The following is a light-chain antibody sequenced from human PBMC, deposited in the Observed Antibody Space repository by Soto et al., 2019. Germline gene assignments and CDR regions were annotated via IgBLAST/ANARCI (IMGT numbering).Light chain of an antibody. V-gene: IGLV2-14*01. J-gene: IGLJ1*01. Sequence: QSVLTQPASVSGSPGQSITIYCTGTSSDVGGYNYVSWYQQHPGKAPKLMIYEVSNRPSGVSNRFSGSKSGNTASLTISGLQAEDEADYYCSSYTSSSTGVFGTGTQLTVL. CDR1: SSDVGGYNY. CDR2: EVS. CDR3: SSYTSSSTGV.